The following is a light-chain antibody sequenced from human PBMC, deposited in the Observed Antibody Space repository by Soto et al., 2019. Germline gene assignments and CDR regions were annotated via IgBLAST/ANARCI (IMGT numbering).Light chain of an antibody. V-gene: IGLV2-8*01. CDR3: NSYIGNYNFA. J-gene: IGLJ3*02. CDR2: EVN. Sequence: QSALTQPPSASGSPGQSVIISCTGTSSDVGAYNYVSWYQQRPGQAPKLIIYEVNKRPSGVPDRFSGSKSGNTASLTVSGLQPEDEADYYCNSYIGNYNFAFGGGTQLTVL. CDR1: SSDVGAYNY.